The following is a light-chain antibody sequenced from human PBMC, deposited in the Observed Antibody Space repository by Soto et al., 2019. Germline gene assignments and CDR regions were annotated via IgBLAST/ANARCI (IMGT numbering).Light chain of an antibody. CDR3: QQRSNYIT. CDR2: DAS. V-gene: IGKV3-11*01. J-gene: IGKJ5*01. Sequence: EILLTQSPATLSLSPGEKATHSCRASHRVNSYLAWYQHKLGQAPRLLIYDASNRATGIPARFSGSGSGTDFILTISSLEPEDFAVYYCQQRSNYITFGQGTRLEIK. CDR1: HRVNSY.